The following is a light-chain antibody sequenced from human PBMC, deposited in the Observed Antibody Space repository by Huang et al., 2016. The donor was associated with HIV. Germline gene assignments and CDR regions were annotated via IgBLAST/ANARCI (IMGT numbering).Light chain of an antibody. J-gene: IGKJ2*01. CDR3: QQTQTSPYT. CDR2: GAS. V-gene: IGKV1-12*01. CDR1: QGVNSW. Sequence: DIQMTQAPSFVSASVGDRVTITCRASQGVNSWLAWYQQKPGEAPNILIYGASSLQSGVPSRFSGSGSGTDFTLIINNLQPEDFATYYCQQTQTSPYTFGQGTNVEI.